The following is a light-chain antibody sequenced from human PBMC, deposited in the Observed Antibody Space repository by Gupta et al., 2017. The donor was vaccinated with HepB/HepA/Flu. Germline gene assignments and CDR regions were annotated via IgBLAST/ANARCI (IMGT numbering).Light chain of an antibody. CDR1: QSVRSSY. V-gene: IGKV3-20*01. Sequence: EIVLTQSPGTLSLSPGERATLSCRASQSVRSSYLAWYQQIPGQAPRLLIYCASSRATGIPDRFSGSGSGTDFTLIISRLEPEDFAVYYCKQYGSAPLTFGGGTKVEIK. CDR3: KQYGSAPLT. J-gene: IGKJ4*01. CDR2: CAS.